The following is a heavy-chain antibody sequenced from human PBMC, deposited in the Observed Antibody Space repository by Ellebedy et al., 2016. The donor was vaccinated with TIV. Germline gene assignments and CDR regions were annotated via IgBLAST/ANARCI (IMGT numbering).Heavy chain of an antibody. Sequence: GGSLRLSXAASGFSFSSYVIHWVRQAPGKGLEWVAVISHDGSKTYYTDSVKGRFTISRDDSKNTLYLQMNSPRAEDTAVYYCAREYYYDRSASPSFYFDYWGQGTLVTVSS. CDR2: ISHDGSKT. CDR1: GFSFSSYV. CDR3: AREYYYDRSASPSFYFDY. D-gene: IGHD3-22*01. V-gene: IGHV3-30-3*01. J-gene: IGHJ4*02.